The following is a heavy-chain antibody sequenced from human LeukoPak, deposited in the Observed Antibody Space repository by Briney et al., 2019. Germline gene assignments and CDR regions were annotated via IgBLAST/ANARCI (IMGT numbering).Heavy chain of an antibody. Sequence: PGGSLRLSCAASGFSFSDYYMSWVRQAPGKGLEWISYITNSGSTMYYAESVKGRFTISRDDAKNSLYLQMNNLRAEDTAVYYCARDRDCGTTTCSVDYWGQGTLVTVSS. V-gene: IGHV3-11*01. J-gene: IGHJ4*02. D-gene: IGHD2-2*01. CDR1: GFSFSDYY. CDR2: ITNSGSTM. CDR3: ARDRDCGTTTCSVDY.